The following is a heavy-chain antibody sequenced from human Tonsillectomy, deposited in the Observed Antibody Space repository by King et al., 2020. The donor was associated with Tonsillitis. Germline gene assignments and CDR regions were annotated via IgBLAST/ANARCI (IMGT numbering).Heavy chain of an antibody. CDR3: ARLVTFGDAFDI. J-gene: IGHJ3*02. CDR2: MYYSGST. D-gene: IGHD3-16*01. CDR1: SGSISSHY. V-gene: IGHV4-59*11. Sequence: VQLQESGPGLVKSSETLSLTCTVSSGSISSHYWNWIRQPPGKGLEWIGYMYYSGSTNYNPSLKSRVTISIDTSKHQFSLKLSSVTAADTAVYYCARLVTFGDAFDIWGQGTMVIVSS.